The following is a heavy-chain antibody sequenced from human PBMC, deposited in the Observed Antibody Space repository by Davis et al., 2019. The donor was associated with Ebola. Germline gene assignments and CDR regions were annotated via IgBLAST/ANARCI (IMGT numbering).Heavy chain of an antibody. Sequence: GGSLRPSCPPSGFTSSSYAMHWVRQAPGKGLEWVAVISYDGSNKYYADSVKGRFTTFRDNPKNTLYLQMNSLRADDTAVYYCAKSYGVTSGYFDLWGQGTQVTVSS. CDR2: ISYDGSNK. J-gene: IGHJ4*02. D-gene: IGHD3-16*01. V-gene: IGHV3-30*04. CDR1: GFTSSSYA. CDR3: AKSYGVTSGYFDL.